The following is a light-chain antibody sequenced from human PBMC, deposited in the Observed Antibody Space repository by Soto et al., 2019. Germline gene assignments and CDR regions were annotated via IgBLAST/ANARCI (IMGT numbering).Light chain of an antibody. Sequence: QTVVTQEPSFSVSPGGTVTLTCGLNSGSVSTTYYPSWYQQTPGQPPRTLIYSTNTRSSGVPDRFSGSILGNKAALTITGAQADDESDYYCVLYMGGGIWVFGGGTKLTVL. CDR1: SGSVSTTYY. CDR3: VLYMGGGIWV. J-gene: IGLJ3*02. V-gene: IGLV8-61*01. CDR2: STN.